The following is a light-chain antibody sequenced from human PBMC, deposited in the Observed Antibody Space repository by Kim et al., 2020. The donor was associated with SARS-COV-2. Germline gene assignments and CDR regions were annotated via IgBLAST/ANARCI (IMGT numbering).Light chain of an antibody. CDR2: GAS. CDR1: QSVSNY. Sequence: EIVMTQSPATLSVSPGESATLSCRASQSVSNYLAWYQQKPGQAPRLLIYGASARATGIPARFSGSGSGTEFTLTNSSLQSEDFAIYYCQQYNNWPRTFGQGTKVDIK. CDR3: QQYNNWPRT. V-gene: IGKV3-15*01. J-gene: IGKJ1*01.